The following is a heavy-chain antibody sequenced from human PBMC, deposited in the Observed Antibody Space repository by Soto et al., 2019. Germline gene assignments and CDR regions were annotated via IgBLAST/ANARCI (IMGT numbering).Heavy chain of an antibody. Sequence: VQLVESGGDLVQPGGSLRLSCAASGFTVSNNYMSWVRQAPGKGLEWVSLIYSSGGTYYADSVKGRFTISRDNSRNTLYLQMNCLGGEDTAVYYWAGVPNRGYWGQGTLVTVSP. V-gene: IGHV3-66*01. CDR1: GFTVSNNY. CDR2: IYSSGGT. J-gene: IGHJ4*02. D-gene: IGHD3-10*01. CDR3: AGVPNRGY.